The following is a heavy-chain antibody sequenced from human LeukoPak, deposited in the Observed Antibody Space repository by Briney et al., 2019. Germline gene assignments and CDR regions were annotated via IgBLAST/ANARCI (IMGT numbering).Heavy chain of an antibody. D-gene: IGHD2-2*01. Sequence: ASVKVSCKASGYTFTAYYIHWVRRAPGQGLEWMGWINPNSGGTKSAQKFQGRVTMTRDTSISTAYMELSRLRSDDTAVYYCTRDHCTSINCYEYNYYGMDVWGQGTTVTVSS. CDR1: GYTFTAYY. V-gene: IGHV1-2*02. CDR2: INPNSGGT. J-gene: IGHJ6*02. CDR3: TRDHCTSINCYEYNYYGMDV.